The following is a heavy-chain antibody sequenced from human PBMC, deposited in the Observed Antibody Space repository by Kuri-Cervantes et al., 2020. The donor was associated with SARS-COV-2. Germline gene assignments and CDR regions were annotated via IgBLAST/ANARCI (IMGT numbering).Heavy chain of an antibody. CDR1: GTSLRGGPNS. CDR3: ATCINYGSTWFAF. CDR2: IYDDGAT. Sequence: SETLSLTCTVSGTSLRGGPNSWNWIRQSPGKGLEWIGYIYDDGATSYKPSLRSRLTISLDTSKNQFSLKLIAVTPAVSAVYFCATCINYGSTWFAFWGQGTLVTVSS. J-gene: IGHJ4*02. V-gene: IGHV4-61*01. D-gene: IGHD3-16*01.